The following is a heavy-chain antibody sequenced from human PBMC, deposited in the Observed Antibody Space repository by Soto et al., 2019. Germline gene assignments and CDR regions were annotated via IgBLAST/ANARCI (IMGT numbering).Heavy chain of an antibody. D-gene: IGHD3-22*01. CDR2: IIPIFGTA. CDR3: AKYPSYDYYDSSPSFDY. J-gene: IGHJ4*02. CDR1: GGTFSSYA. V-gene: IGHV1-69*13. Sequence: ASVKVSCKASGGTFSSYAISWVRQAPGQGLEWMGGIIPIFGTANYAQKFQGRVTITADESTSTAYMELSSLRSEDTAVYYCAKYPSYDYYDSSPSFDYWGQGTLVTVSS.